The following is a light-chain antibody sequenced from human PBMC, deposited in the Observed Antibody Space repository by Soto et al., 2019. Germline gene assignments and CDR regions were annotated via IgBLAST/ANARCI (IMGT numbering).Light chain of an antibody. CDR2: GNT. J-gene: IGLJ3*02. V-gene: IGLV1-40*01. CDR3: QSYDSSLSGWV. Sequence: QSVLTQPPSVSGAPGQRVTISCTGSSSNIGAGYDVNWYQKIPGTAPKLLIYGNTNRPSGVPNRFSGSTSGTSASLAITGLQAEDEADYYCQSYDSSLSGWVFGGGTKVTVL. CDR1: SSNIGAGYD.